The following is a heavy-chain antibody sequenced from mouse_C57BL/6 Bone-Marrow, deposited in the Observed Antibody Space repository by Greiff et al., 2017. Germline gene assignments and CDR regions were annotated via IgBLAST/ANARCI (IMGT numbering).Heavy chain of an antibody. CDR3: ASFITTVVGTGFAY. Sequence: QVQLKQSGAELARPGASVKLSCKASGYTFTSYGISWVKQRTGQGLEWIGEIYPRSGNTYYNEKFKGKATLTADKSSRTAYMELRSLTSEDSAVYFCASFITTVVGTGFAYWGQGTLVTVSA. CDR2: IYPRSGNT. D-gene: IGHD1-1*01. J-gene: IGHJ3*01. V-gene: IGHV1-81*01. CDR1: GYTFTSYG.